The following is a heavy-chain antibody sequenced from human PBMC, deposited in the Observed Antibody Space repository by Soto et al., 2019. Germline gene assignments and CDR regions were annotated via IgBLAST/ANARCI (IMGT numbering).Heavy chain of an antibody. J-gene: IGHJ4*02. D-gene: IGHD6-13*01. CDR3: AKEGVYSSSWPTLYYFDY. V-gene: IGHV3-30*18. CDR2: ISYDGSNK. Sequence: GGSLRLSCAASGFTFSSYGMHWVRQAPGKGLEWVAVISYDGSNKYYADSVKGRFTISRDNSKNTLYLQMNSLRAEDTAVYYCAKEGVYSSSWPTLYYFDYWGQGTLVTVSS. CDR1: GFTFSSYG.